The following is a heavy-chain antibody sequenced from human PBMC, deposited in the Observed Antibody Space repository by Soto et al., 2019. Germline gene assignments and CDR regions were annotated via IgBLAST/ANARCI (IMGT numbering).Heavy chain of an antibody. CDR1: GGSISSSSYC. J-gene: IGHJ3*02. CDR3: ARHVVVTAHDAFDI. Sequence: SETLSLTCTVSGGSISSSSYCWGWIRQPPGRGLEWIGSIYYSGSTYYNPSVKSRVTISVDTPKNQFSLKLSSVTAADTAVYYCARHVVVTAHDAFDIWGQGTMVTVSS. CDR2: IYYSGST. V-gene: IGHV4-39*01. D-gene: IGHD2-21*02.